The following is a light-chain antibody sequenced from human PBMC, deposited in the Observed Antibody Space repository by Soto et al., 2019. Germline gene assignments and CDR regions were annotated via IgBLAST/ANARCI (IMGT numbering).Light chain of an antibody. V-gene: IGKV3-20*01. CDR3: QHYRSSPLT. CDR1: QSVDSGD. CDR2: GAS. J-gene: IGKJ4*01. Sequence: VLTQSPGTLSLSPGERATLFCRAGQSVDSGDLAWYQQKPGQAPRLLIYGASSRATGIPDRFSGGGSGTDFHLTISSLEPEYVAVYYCQHYRSSPLTFGGGTKVEIK.